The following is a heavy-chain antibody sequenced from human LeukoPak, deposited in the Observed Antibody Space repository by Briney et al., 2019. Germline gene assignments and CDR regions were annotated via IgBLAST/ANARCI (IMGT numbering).Heavy chain of an antibody. D-gene: IGHD5-18*01. Sequence: GGSLRLSCAASGFTFSSHGMNWVRQAPGKGLEWVSGISPNGVITYYADSVKGRFTISRDNAKNSLYLQMNSLRAEDTAVYYCANVDTAMVSSSWGQGTLVTVSS. CDR2: ISPNGVIT. CDR1: GFTFSSHG. J-gene: IGHJ4*02. V-gene: IGHV3-23*01. CDR3: ANVDTAMVSSS.